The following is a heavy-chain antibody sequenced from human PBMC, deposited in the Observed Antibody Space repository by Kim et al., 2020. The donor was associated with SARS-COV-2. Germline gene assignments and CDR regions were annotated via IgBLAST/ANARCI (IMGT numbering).Heavy chain of an antibody. J-gene: IGHJ5*02. V-gene: IGHV4-39*01. D-gene: IGHD3-22*01. CDR2: IYYSGST. Sequence: SETLSLTCTVSGGSISSSSYYWGWIRQPPGKGLEWIGSIYYSGSTYYNPSLKSRVTISVDTSKNQFSLKLSPVTAAGTAVYYCARHLTITMIVVVTLPGWFDPWGQGTLVTVSS. CDR1: GGSISSSSYY. CDR3: ARHLTITMIVVVTLPGWFDP.